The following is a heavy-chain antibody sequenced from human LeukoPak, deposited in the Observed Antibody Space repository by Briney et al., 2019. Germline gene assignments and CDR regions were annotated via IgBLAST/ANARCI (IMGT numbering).Heavy chain of an antibody. CDR3: ARDSPLYSYVAFDY. CDR1: GFTVSSNY. J-gene: IGHJ4*02. Sequence: RGSLRLSCAASGFTVSSNYMTWVRQAPGKGLEWVSVIYTGDSAYYADSVKGRFTISRDNSKNTLSLQMNSLRAEDTAVYYCARDSPLYSYVAFDYWGQGTLVTASS. D-gene: IGHD5-18*01. CDR2: IYTGDSA. V-gene: IGHV3-53*01.